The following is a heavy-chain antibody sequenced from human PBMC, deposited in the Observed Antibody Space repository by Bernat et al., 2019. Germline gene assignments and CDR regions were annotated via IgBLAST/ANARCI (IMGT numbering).Heavy chain of an antibody. D-gene: IGHD3-16*01. V-gene: IGHV3-74*01. J-gene: IGHJ6*02. Sequence: EVQLVESGGGLIQPGGSLRLSCAASGFTFSRYWMHWVRQAPGKGLVWVSRVNSDGRTAAYAESVKGRFTISRDNTNNSLYLQMNSLRAEDTAVYYCARDYEGVWGQGTTVTVSS. CDR3: ARDYEGV. CDR2: VNSDGRTA. CDR1: GFTFSRYW.